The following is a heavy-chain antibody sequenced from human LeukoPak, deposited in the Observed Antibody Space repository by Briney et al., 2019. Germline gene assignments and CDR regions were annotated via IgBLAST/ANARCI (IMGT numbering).Heavy chain of an antibody. J-gene: IGHJ4*02. CDR3: ARDGHLEASSGYYTPTLHFDY. CDR1: GYTFTSYY. D-gene: IGHD3-22*01. Sequence: GASVKVSCKASGYTFTSYYMHWVRQAPGQGLEWMGIINPSGGSTSYAQKLQGRVTMTRDTSTSTVYMELSSLRSEDTAVYYCARDGHLEASSGYYTPTLHFDYWGQGTLVTVSS. V-gene: IGHV1-46*01. CDR2: INPSGGST.